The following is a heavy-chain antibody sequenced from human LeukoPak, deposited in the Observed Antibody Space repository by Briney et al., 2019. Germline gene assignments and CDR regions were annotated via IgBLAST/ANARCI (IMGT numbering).Heavy chain of an antibody. D-gene: IGHD3-10*01. CDR3: AGGESRVDAFDI. Sequence: SETLSLTCTVSGGSISSGDYYWSWIRQPPGKGLEWIGEINHSGSTNYNPSLKSRVTISVDTSKNQFSLKLSSVTAADTAVYYCAGGESRVDAFDIWGQGTMVTVSS. J-gene: IGHJ3*02. CDR2: INHSGST. CDR1: GGSISSGDYY. V-gene: IGHV4-39*07.